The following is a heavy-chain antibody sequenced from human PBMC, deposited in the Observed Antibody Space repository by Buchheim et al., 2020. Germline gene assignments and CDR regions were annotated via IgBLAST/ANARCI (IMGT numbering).Heavy chain of an antibody. V-gene: IGHV4-34*01. Sequence: QVHLEQWGAGLVRPSETLSLTCAINGGALSDYSCSWIRQAPGKGLEWIGEIKHRGSTLYNPSLNGRVTISEDTSKNQFSLKLSSVTAADTAVYYCARGAVVAYWYFDLWGRGTL. D-gene: IGHD2-15*01. J-gene: IGHJ2*01. CDR1: GGALSDYS. CDR2: IKHRGST. CDR3: ARGAVVAYWYFDL.